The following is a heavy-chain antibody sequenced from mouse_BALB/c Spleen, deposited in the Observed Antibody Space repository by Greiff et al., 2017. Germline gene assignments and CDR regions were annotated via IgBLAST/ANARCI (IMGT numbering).Heavy chain of an antibody. CDR2: ISSGGSYT. CDR3: SSVDYYYCSSRGALCDY. CDR1: GFTFSSYA. V-gene: IGHV5-9-4*01. Sequence: DVMLVESGGGLVKPGGSLKLSCAASGFTFSSYAMSWVRQSPEKRLEWVAEISSGGSYTYYPDTVTGRFTISRDNAKNTLYLEMSSLRSEDTAMYYCSSVDYYYCSSRGALCDYWGQGTTLTVSS. J-gene: IGHJ2*01. D-gene: IGHD1-1*01.